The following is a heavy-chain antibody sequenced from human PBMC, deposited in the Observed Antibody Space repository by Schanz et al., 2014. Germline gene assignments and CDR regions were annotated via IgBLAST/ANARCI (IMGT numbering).Heavy chain of an antibody. CDR3: ARYNSGHSDY. J-gene: IGHJ4*02. V-gene: IGHV3-53*01. CDR1: GFTVSSNY. Sequence: EVQLVESGGGLIQPGGSLRLSCAVSGFTVSSNYMSWVRQAPGKGLEWVSTVYMSAASTRYADSVKGRFIISRDSSKNTLFLQMNSLRAEDTAVYYCARYNSGHSDYWGQGTLVTVSS. D-gene: IGHD6-19*01. CDR2: VYMSAAST.